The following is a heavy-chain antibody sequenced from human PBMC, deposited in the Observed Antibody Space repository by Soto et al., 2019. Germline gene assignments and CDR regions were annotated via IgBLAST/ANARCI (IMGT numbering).Heavy chain of an antibody. CDR1: GGSLSSSSYY. J-gene: IGHJ4*02. D-gene: IGHD6-6*01. CDR2: IYYSGSA. V-gene: IGHV4-39*01. Sequence: SETLSLTCTVSGGSLSSSSYYWRRIRQPPGKGLEWIGSIYYSGSAYYNPSLKSRVTISVDTSKNQFSLKLSSVTAADTAVYYCARQIAAPPGYYFDYWGQGTLVTVSS. CDR3: ARQIAAPPGYYFDY.